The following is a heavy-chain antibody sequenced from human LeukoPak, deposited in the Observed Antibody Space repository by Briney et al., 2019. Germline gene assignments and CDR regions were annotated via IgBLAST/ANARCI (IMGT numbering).Heavy chain of an antibody. D-gene: IGHD2-15*01. Sequence: GASVKVSCKASGYTFTSYGISWVRQAPGQGLEWMGGISLYNGNTDYAQKLQGRVTMTTDTSTSTAYMELRSLRSDDTAVYYCAKGGVGHCSGGSCPFNWFDPWGQGTLVTVSS. V-gene: IGHV1-18*01. CDR2: ISLYNGNT. CDR3: AKGGVGHCSGGSCPFNWFDP. J-gene: IGHJ5*02. CDR1: GYTFTSYG.